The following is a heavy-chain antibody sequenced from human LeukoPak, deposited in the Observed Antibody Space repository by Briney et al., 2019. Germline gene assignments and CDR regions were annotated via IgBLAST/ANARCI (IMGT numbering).Heavy chain of an antibody. CDR3: AKDSYSKGDY. CDR2: IKNDGTVK. D-gene: IGHD5-18*01. V-gene: IGHV3-7*01. Sequence: GSLRLSCAASGFTFSYHWMTWVRQAPGKGLEWVANIKNDGTVKNYADSVTGRFTISRDNAKNSLYLQMNSLRAEDTGVYYCAKDSYSKGDYWGQGVLVTVSS. J-gene: IGHJ4*02. CDR1: GFTFSYHW.